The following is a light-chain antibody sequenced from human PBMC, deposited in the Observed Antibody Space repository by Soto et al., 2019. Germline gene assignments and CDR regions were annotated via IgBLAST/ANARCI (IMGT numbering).Light chain of an antibody. CDR2: DAS. J-gene: IGKJ2*01. Sequence: EIVLTQFPGTLSMSPGDRVTLSCRASQSVANSYLAWYQQKPGQAPRLVIFDASRRPTGIPDRFSGSRSGTYFTLTISRLEPEDVAVYYCQQYSRFPQTFGQGTKLDLK. CDR3: QQYSRFPQT. V-gene: IGKV3-20*01. CDR1: QSVANSY.